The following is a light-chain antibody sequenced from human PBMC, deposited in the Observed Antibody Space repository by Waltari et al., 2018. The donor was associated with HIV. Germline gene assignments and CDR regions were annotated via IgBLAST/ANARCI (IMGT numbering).Light chain of an antibody. J-gene: IGLJ3*02. CDR2: SND. CDR3: AAWDDSLNVWV. CDR1: SSYIGRKT. V-gene: IGLV1-44*01. Sequence: QSVLTQPPSASGTPGQMVPISCSGGSSYIGRKTVDWYQQLPGTAKLLIYSNDQRPSGIPDRFSGSKSGTSASLAISGLQSEDEADYYCAAWDDSLNVWVFGGGTKLTVL.